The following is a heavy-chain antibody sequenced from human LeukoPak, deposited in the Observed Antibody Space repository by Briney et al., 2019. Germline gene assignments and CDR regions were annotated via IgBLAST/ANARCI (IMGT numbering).Heavy chain of an antibody. V-gene: IGHV5-51*01. CDR1: GYSFTSYW. D-gene: IGHD5-12*01. J-gene: IGHJ6*02. CDR3: ARQSVATIGGYYYYGMDV. Sequence: GESLKISCKGSGYSFTSYWIGWVRQMPGKGLEWMGIIYPGDSDTRYSPSFQGQVTISADKSISTAYLQWSSLKASDTAMYYCARQSVATIGGYYYYGMDVWGQGTTVTVSS. CDR2: IYPGDSDT.